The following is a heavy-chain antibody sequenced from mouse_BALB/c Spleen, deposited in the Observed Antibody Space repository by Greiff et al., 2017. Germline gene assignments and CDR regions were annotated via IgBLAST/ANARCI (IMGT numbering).Heavy chain of an antibody. Sequence: QVQLQQSGAELARPGASVKLSCKASGYTFTSYWMQWVKQRPGQGLEWIGAIYPGDGDTRYTQKFKGKATLTADKSSSTAYMQLSSLASEDSAVYYCGTGTGWYFDVWGAGTTVTVSS. J-gene: IGHJ1*01. D-gene: IGHD4-1*01. V-gene: IGHV1-87*01. CDR2: IYPGDGDT. CDR1: GYTFTSYW. CDR3: GTGTGWYFDV.